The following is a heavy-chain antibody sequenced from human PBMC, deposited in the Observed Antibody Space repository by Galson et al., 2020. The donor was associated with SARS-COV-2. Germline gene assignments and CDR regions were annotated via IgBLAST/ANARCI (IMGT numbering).Heavy chain of an antibody. V-gene: IGHV4-31*03. J-gene: IGHJ6*02. Sequence: SSETLSLTCTVSGGSISSGGYYWSWIRQHPGKGLEWIGYIYYSGSTYYNPSLKSRVTISVDTSKNQFSLKLSSVTAADTAVYYCARGDYYGSGSYLWLDYYYGMDVWGQGTTVTVSS. CDR2: IYYSGST. D-gene: IGHD3-10*01. CDR1: GGSISSGGYY. CDR3: ARGDYYGSGSYLWLDYYYGMDV.